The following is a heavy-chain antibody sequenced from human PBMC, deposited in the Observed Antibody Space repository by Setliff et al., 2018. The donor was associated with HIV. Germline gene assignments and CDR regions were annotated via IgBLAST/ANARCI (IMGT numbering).Heavy chain of an antibody. V-gene: IGHV4-4*02. CDR2: IFHTQNP. CDR1: GGSISSSNW. Sequence: SETLSLTCTVSGGSISSSNWWSWVRQPPGKGLEWIGEIFHTQNPNYSPSLKSRVTISVNKSKNQFSLKLSPVTAADTAVYYCARSPTNTYYNFWSGYSYFDYWGQGTLVTVSS. J-gene: IGHJ4*02. D-gene: IGHD3-3*01. CDR3: ARSPTNTYYNFWSGYSYFDY.